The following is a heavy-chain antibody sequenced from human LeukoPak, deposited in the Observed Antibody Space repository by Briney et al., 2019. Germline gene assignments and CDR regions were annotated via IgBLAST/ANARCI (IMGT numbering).Heavy chain of an antibody. CDR3: ARSCDGDCYSDY. D-gene: IGHD2-21*02. CDR1: GLTVSGDY. J-gene: IGHJ4*02. CDR2: IYSGGST. Sequence: GGSLRLSCAASGLTVSGDYMSWVRQAPGKGLEWVSIIYSGGSTYYADSVKGRFTISRDNSKNTLYLQMSSLRAEDTAVYYCARSCDGDCYSDYWGQGTLVTVSS. V-gene: IGHV3-66*01.